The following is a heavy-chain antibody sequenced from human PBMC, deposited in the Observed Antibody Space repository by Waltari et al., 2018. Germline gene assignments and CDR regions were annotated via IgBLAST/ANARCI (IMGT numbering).Heavy chain of an antibody. CDR3: ARDRGGSYFDY. Sequence: QVQLVESGGGVVQPGRSLRLSCAASGFTFSSYAMHWVRQAPGKGLEWVAVISYDGINKYYADAGKGRVTISRDNSKNTLYLQMNSLRAEDTAVYYCARDRGGSYFDYWGQGTLVTVSS. CDR1: GFTFSSYA. CDR2: ISYDGINK. V-gene: IGHV3-30-3*01. J-gene: IGHJ4*02. D-gene: IGHD1-26*01.